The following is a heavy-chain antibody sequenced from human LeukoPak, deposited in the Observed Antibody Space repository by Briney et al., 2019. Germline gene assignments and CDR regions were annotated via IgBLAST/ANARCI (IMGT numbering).Heavy chain of an antibody. CDR1: GFTLSDYY. J-gene: IGHJ4*02. V-gene: IGHV3-11*01. Sequence: GGSLRLSCAASGFTLSDYYMSWIRQAPGKGLEWISYISSSGSNIYYADSVKGRFTMSRDNAKGSLYLQMNSLRAEGTAIYCCARRRDYFDYWGQGTLVTVSS. CDR2: ISSSGSNI. CDR3: ARRRDYFDY.